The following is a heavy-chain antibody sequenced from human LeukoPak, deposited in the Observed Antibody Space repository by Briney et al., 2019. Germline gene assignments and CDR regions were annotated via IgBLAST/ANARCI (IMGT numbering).Heavy chain of an antibody. D-gene: IGHD2-8*01. V-gene: IGHV3-7*01. CDR1: GFTFSNYW. Sequence: GGSLRLSCAASGFTFSNYWMSGVRRAPGKGLEWVASIHQHGNEKYFVDSVRGRFTISRDNAKNSLYLQMSSLRAEDTAVYYCATLNGPLFEYWGQGTLVTVSS. CDR3: ATLNGPLFEY. CDR2: IHQHGNEK. J-gene: IGHJ4*02.